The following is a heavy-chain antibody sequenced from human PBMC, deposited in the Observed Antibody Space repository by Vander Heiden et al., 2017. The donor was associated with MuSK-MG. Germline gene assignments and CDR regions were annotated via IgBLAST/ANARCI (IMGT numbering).Heavy chain of an antibody. CDR2: ISGSGGST. Sequence: EVQLLESGGGLVQPGGSLRLSCAASGFTFSSYAMSWVRQAPGNGLEWVSAISGSGGSTYYADSVKGRFTISRDNSKNTLYLQMNSLRAEDTAVYYCTIAVASRRDYFDYWGQGTLVTVSS. CDR3: TIAVASRRDYFDY. V-gene: IGHV3-23*01. CDR1: GFTFSSYA. J-gene: IGHJ4*02. D-gene: IGHD6-19*01.